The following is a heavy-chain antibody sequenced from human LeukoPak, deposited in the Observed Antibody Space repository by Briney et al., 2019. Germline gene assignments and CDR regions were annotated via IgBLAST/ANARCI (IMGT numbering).Heavy chain of an antibody. Sequence: SETLSLTCAVSGYSIRSGHYWGWIRQSPGKGLEWIGSINHSGITEYNPSLKSRVTLSVDTSKNQFPLQLRSVTAADRALYYCARSGDYIKEGFDYWGQGTQVTVSS. J-gene: IGHJ4*02. CDR3: ARSGDYIKEGFDY. V-gene: IGHV4-38-2*01. CDR1: GYSIRSGHY. CDR2: INHSGIT. D-gene: IGHD3-22*01.